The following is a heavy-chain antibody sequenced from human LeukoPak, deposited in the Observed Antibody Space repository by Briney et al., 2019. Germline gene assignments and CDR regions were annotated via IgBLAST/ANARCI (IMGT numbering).Heavy chain of an antibody. J-gene: IGHJ4*02. CDR3: TKAKGQSWLFSHY. D-gene: IGHD3-22*01. CDR1: GFTFNSYG. V-gene: IGHV3-30*02. Sequence: PGGSLRLSCAASGFTFNSYGMNWVRQAPGKGLEWEAFIQYDGSNKYYADSVKGRFTVSRDNSKSTVSLQMNDLRGEDTAVYYCTKAKGQSWLFSHYWGRGTLVTVSS. CDR2: IQYDGSNK.